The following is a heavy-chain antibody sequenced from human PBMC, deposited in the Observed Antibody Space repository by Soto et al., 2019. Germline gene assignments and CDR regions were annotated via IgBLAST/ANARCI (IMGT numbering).Heavy chain of an antibody. CDR2: ISWNSGSI. CDR1: GFTFDDYA. Sequence: SLRLSCAASGFTFDDYAMHWVRQAPGKGLEWVSGISWNSGSIGYADSVKGRFTISRDNAKNSLYLQMNSLGAEDTALYYCAKDTSDSGWYGTDFDYWGQGTLVTVSS. CDR3: AKDTSDSGWYGTDFDY. J-gene: IGHJ4*02. V-gene: IGHV3-9*01. D-gene: IGHD6-19*01.